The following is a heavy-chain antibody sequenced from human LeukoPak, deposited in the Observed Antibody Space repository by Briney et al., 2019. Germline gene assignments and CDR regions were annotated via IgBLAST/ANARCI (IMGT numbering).Heavy chain of an antibody. D-gene: IGHD3-22*01. CDR2: ICTAGDT. Sequence: GGPLRLSCAASVFPFTSYDMQWVRQATGKGREWVSAICTAGDTYSPGAVKGRFTISRENAKNSLYLQMNSLRAGDTAVYYCARGGDASHGYYDVDFYCRGQGALVTAAS. CDR3: ARGGDASHGYYDVDFYC. CDR1: VFPFTSYD. V-gene: IGHV3-13*01. J-gene: IGHJ4*02.